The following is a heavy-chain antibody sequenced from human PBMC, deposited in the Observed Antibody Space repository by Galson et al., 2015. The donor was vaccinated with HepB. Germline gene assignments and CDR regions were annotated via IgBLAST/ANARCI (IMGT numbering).Heavy chain of an antibody. J-gene: IGHJ5*02. D-gene: IGHD3-9*01. V-gene: IGHV4-39*07. CDR2: IYYSGST. CDR3: ASSLTTPGNWFDP. Sequence: ETLSLTCTVSGGSISSSSYYWGWIRQPPGKGLEWIGSIYYSGSTYYNPSLKSRVTISVDTSKNQFSLKLSSVTAADTAVYYCASSLTTPGNWFDPWGQGTLVTVSS. CDR1: GGSISSSSYY.